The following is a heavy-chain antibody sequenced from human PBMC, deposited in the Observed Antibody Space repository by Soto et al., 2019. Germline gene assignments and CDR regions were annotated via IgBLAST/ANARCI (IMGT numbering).Heavy chain of an antibody. CDR1: GFTFSSYG. V-gene: IGHV3-33*01. J-gene: IGHJ6*02. Sequence: PGGSLRLACAASGFTFSSYGMHWVRQAPGKGLEWVAVIWYDGSNKYYADSVKGRFTISRDNSKSTLYLQMNSLRAEDTAVYYCARDGPYRYCSSTSCYYYYYGMDVWGQGTTVTVSS. CDR3: ARDGPYRYCSSTSCYYYYYGMDV. CDR2: IWYDGSNK. D-gene: IGHD2-2*01.